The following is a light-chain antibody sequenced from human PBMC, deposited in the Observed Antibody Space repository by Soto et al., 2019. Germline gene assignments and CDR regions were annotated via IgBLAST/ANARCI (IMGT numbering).Light chain of an antibody. CDR2: GAS. J-gene: IGKJ1*01. CDR3: QQYGSSPRT. CDR1: QSVASNY. V-gene: IGKV3-20*01. Sequence: ETVLTQSPGTLSLSPGQRATLSCRASQSVASNYLAWFQQKSGQAPRLLIYGASNRATGIPDRFSGSGSGTDFTLTISSLEPEDFAVYYCQQYGSSPRTFGQGTKVEIK.